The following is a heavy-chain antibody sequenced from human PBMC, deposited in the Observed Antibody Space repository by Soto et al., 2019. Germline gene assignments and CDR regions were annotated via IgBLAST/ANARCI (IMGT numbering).Heavy chain of an antibody. Sequence: PGESLKISCKGSGYSFTSYWISWVRQMPGKGLEWMGRIDPSDSYTNYSPSFQGHVTVSADKSISTAYLQWSSLKASDTAMYYCARHDYYGSGSYYLFDYWGQGTLVTVSS. J-gene: IGHJ4*02. D-gene: IGHD3-10*01. CDR1: GYSFTSYW. V-gene: IGHV5-10-1*01. CDR2: IDPSDSYT. CDR3: ARHDYYGSGSYYLFDY.